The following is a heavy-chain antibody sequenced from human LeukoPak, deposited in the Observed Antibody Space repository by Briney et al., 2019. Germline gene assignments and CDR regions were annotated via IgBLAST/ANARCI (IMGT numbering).Heavy chain of an antibody. Sequence: GGSLRLSCAASGFTFSSYSMNWVRQAPGKGLEWVAVIWYDGSNKYYADSVKGRFTISRDNSKNTLYLQMNSLRAEDTAVYYCARDRLRYFDWWCPGMDVWGQGTTVTVSS. J-gene: IGHJ6*02. CDR1: GFTFSSYS. D-gene: IGHD3-9*01. CDR3: ARDRLRYFDWWCPGMDV. V-gene: IGHV3-33*08. CDR2: IWYDGSNK.